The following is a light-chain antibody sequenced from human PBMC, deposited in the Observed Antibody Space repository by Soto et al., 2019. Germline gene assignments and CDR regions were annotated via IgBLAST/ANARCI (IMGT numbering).Light chain of an antibody. CDR2: EVS. CDR3: TSHTSSGALWV. J-gene: IGLJ3*02. CDR1: SSDVGDYNY. V-gene: IGLV2-14*01. Sequence: QSALTQPASVSGSPGQSITISCTGTSSDVGDYNYVSWYQHHPGKAPKLIIYEVSNRLSEVSSRFSGSKSANTASLTISGLQAEDEADYYCTSHTSSGALWVFGGGTKLTVL.